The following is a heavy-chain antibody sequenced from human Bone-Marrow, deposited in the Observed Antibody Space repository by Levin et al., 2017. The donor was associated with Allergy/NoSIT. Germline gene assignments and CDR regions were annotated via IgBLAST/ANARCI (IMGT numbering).Heavy chain of an antibody. J-gene: IGHJ4*02. CDR2: INSDGSST. Sequence: AGGSLRLSCAASGFTFSSYWMHWVRQAPGKGLVWVSRINSDGSSTSYADSVKGRFTISRDNAKNTLYLQMNSLRAEDTAVYYCASGYSGSYSDLVDYWGQGTLVTVSS. D-gene: IGHD3-10*01. CDR3: ASGYSGSYSDLVDY. V-gene: IGHV3-74*01. CDR1: GFTFSSYW.